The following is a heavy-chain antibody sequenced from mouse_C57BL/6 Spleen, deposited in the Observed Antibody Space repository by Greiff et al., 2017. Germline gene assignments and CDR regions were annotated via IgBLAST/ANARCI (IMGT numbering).Heavy chain of an antibody. D-gene: IGHD2-4*01. J-gene: IGHJ4*01. CDR1: GYTFTSYW. Sequence: QVQLQQPGAELVKPGASVKLSCKASGYTFTSYWMHWVKQRPGPGLEWIGMIHPNSGSTNYNEKFKSKATLTVDKSSSTAYMQLSSLTSEDSAVYYCARGDYDYDDYAMDYWGQGTSVTVSS. V-gene: IGHV1-64*01. CDR2: IHPNSGST. CDR3: ARGDYDYDDYAMDY.